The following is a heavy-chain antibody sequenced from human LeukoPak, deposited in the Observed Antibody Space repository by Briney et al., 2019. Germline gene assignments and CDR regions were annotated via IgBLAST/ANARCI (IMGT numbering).Heavy chain of an antibody. Sequence: SVKVSCKASGYTFTSYDINWVRQAPGQGLEWMGRIIPILGIANYAQKFQGRVTITADKSASTAYMELSSLRSEDTAVYYCASIAAAATFYFDYWGQGTLVTVSS. CDR1: GYTFTSYD. D-gene: IGHD6-13*01. V-gene: IGHV1-69*04. CDR3: ASIAAAATFYFDY. J-gene: IGHJ4*02. CDR2: IIPILGIA.